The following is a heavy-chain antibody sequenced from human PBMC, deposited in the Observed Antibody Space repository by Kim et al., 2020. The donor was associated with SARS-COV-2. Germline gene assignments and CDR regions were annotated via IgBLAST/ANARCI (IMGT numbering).Heavy chain of an antibody. CDR3: ARLYDFWSGYPGYFDY. J-gene: IGHJ4*02. D-gene: IGHD3-3*01. CDR2: ISYRGST. Sequence: SETLSLTCNVPGGFLSDNYWSWIRQPPGKGLDWIGYISYRGSTNYNPSLRGRINISLDTSKNQFSLKLSSVSAADTAVYYCARLYDFWSGYPGYFDYWGQGTLVTVSS. V-gene: IGHV4-59*01. CDR1: GGFLSDNY.